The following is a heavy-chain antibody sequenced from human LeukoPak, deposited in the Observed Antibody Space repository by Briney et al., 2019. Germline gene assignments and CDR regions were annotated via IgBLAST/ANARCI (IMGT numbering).Heavy chain of an antibody. CDR2: VNAGNGNT. D-gene: IGHD2-15*01. Sequence: GASVKVSCKASGYTFTSFAIHWVRQAPGQGLEWMGWVNAGNGNTEYSQEFQGGLTISRDTSASTSYLDLSSLRSEDTAVYYCARGAYCSGGNCYSGRIGFWGQGTLVTVSS. CDR3: ARGAYCSGGNCYSGRIGF. V-gene: IGHV1-3*03. CDR1: GYTFTSFA. J-gene: IGHJ4*02.